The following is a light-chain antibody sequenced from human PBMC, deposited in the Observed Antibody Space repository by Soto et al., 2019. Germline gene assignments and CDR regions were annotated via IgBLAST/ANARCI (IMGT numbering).Light chain of an antibody. CDR2: RAD. Sequence: QSVLTQPPSASGTPGQTVTISCSGRSSNIGSNYVYWYQQLPGTAPRLLMYRADQRPSGLPDRFSGSKSGTSASLAISGLRWEDEADYYCAACDDIVSGLVFGGGTKVTVL. J-gene: IGLJ2*01. CDR1: SSNIGSNY. CDR3: AACDDIVSGLV. V-gene: IGLV1-47*01.